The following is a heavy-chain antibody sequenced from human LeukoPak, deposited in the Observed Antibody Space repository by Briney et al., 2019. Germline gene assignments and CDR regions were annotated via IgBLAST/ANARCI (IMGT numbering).Heavy chain of an antibody. CDR3: AKDLSYGSNWFDP. CDR2: IWYDGSKK. V-gene: IGHV3-33*06. CDR1: GFTFSSHG. Sequence: GRSLRLSCAASGFTFSSHGMHWVRQAPGKGLEWVALIWYDGSKKYYADSVKGRFTISRADSKNTLYLQMNSLRAEDTAMYYCAKDLSYGSNWFDPWGQGTLVTVSS. J-gene: IGHJ5*02. D-gene: IGHD5-18*01.